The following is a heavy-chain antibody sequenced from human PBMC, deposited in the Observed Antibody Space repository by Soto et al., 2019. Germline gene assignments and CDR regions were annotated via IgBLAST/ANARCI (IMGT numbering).Heavy chain of an antibody. CDR2: INHSGST. Sequence: SETLSLTCAVYGGSFSGYYWSWIRQPPGKGLEWIGEINHSGSTNYNPSLKSRVTISVDTSKNQFSLKLTSVTAADTAVYYCARGYCSGGSCYQYFKQWGQGTLVTSPQ. D-gene: IGHD2-15*01. J-gene: IGHJ1*01. CDR3: ARGYCSGGSCYQYFKQ. CDR1: GGSFSGYY. V-gene: IGHV4-34*01.